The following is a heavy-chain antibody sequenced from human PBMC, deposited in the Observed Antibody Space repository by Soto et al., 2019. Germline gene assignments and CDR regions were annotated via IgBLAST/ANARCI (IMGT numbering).Heavy chain of an antibody. V-gene: IGHV4-30-4*01. CDR2: IYYSGST. CDR1: CGSIISGDYY. Sequence: SETLSLTCTFSCGSIISGDYYWSWIRQPPGKGLEWIGYIYYSGSTYYNPSLKSRVTISVDTSKNQFSLKLSSVTAADTAVYYCARGWAYYDFWSGYSHFDYWGQGTLVTVSS. J-gene: IGHJ4*02. D-gene: IGHD3-3*01. CDR3: ARGWAYYDFWSGYSHFDY.